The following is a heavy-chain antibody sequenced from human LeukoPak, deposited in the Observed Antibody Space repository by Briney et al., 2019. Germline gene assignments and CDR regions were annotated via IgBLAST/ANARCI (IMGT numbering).Heavy chain of an antibody. D-gene: IGHD6-19*01. Sequence: SVKVSCKASGGTFSSYAISWVRQAPGQGLEWMGGIIPIFGTANYAQKFQGRVTITAGESTSTAYMELSSLRSEDTAVYYCARGIAVAGYNWFDPWGQGTLVTVSS. V-gene: IGHV1-69*01. CDR2: IIPIFGTA. CDR1: GGTFSSYA. J-gene: IGHJ5*02. CDR3: ARGIAVAGYNWFDP.